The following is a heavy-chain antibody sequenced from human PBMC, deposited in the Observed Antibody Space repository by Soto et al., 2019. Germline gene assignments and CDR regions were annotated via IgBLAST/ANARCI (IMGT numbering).Heavy chain of an antibody. Sequence: PSETLSLTCTVSGGSISSYYWSWIRQPPGKGLEWIGYIYYSGSTNYNPSLESRATISVDMSKNQFSLKLTSVTAADTAVYSCARSGRYYGSGSYPPFDYWGQGILVTVSS. J-gene: IGHJ4*02. CDR2: IYYSGST. V-gene: IGHV4-59*01. D-gene: IGHD3-10*01. CDR1: GGSISSYY. CDR3: ARSGRYYGSGSYPPFDY.